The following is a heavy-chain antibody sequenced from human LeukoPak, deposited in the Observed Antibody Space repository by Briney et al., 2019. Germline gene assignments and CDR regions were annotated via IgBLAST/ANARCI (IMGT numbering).Heavy chain of an antibody. D-gene: IGHD3-9*01. CDR3: ARTPYYDILTGYYKEMAFDY. Sequence: PSQTLSLTCTVSGGSISSGDYYWSWIRQPPGKGLEWIGYIYYSGSTYYNPSLKSRVTISVDTSKNQFSLKLSSVTAADTAVYYCARTPYYDILTGYYKEMAFDYWGQGTLVTVSS. V-gene: IGHV4-30-4*01. CDR1: GGSISSGDYY. CDR2: IYYSGST. J-gene: IGHJ4*02.